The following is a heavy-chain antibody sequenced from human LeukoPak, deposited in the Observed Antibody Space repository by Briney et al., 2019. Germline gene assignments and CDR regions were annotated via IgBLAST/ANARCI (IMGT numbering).Heavy chain of an antibody. CDR2: IYTSGNT. CDR3: ARLSGYGLHYYYHMDV. Sequence: SETLSLTCTVSGGSISSGSYCWSWIRQPTGKGLEWIGHIYTSGNTNYNPSLKSRVTISVDTSKNQFSLKLSSVTAADTAVYYCARLSGYGLHYYYHMDVWGKGTTVTVSS. V-gene: IGHV4-61*09. D-gene: IGHD5-12*01. J-gene: IGHJ6*03. CDR1: GGSISSGSYC.